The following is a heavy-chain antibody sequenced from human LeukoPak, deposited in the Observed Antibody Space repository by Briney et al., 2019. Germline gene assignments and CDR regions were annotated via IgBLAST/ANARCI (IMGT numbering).Heavy chain of an antibody. CDR1: GFTFSIYG. V-gene: IGHV3-30*02. D-gene: IGHD3-22*01. Sequence: GGSLRLSCAASGFTFSIYGMHWVRHAPGKGLEWVAFIRYDGSNKYYADSVKGRFTISRDNSKNTLYLQMNSLRAEDTAVYYCARDFRKYYYDSSGYQPRGAFDIRGQGTMVTVSS. CDR3: ARDFRKYYYDSSGYQPRGAFDI. J-gene: IGHJ3*02. CDR2: IRYDGSNK.